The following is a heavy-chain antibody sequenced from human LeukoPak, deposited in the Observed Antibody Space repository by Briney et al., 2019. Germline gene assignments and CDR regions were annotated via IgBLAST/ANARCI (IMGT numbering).Heavy chain of an antibody. Sequence: SETLSLTCTVSGGSISSGSFYWSWIRQPAGKGLEWIGRIYTSGSTNYNPSLKSRVTISVDTSKNQVSLKLTSVTAADTAVYYCARGVVSSGYYYANNANGWFDPWGQGTLVTVSS. V-gene: IGHV4-61*02. CDR1: GGSISSGSFY. CDR3: ARGVVSSGYYYANNANGWFDP. CDR2: IYTSGST. D-gene: IGHD3-22*01. J-gene: IGHJ5*02.